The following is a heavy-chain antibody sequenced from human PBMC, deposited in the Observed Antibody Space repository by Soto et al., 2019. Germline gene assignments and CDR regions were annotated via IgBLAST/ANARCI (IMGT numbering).Heavy chain of an antibody. CDR1: GFSFGAYA. V-gene: IGHV3-23*01. J-gene: IGHJ4*02. CDR2: ISGGGRIT. CDR3: VKERIELWLIDY. D-gene: IGHD2-15*01. Sequence: PGGSLRLSCVASGFSFGAYAMSWVRQSPGKGFEWVSTISGGGRITNYADSVKGRFTTSKDTSTNTLYLHMNSLTADDTAVYYCVKERIELWLIDYWGQGTLVTVSS.